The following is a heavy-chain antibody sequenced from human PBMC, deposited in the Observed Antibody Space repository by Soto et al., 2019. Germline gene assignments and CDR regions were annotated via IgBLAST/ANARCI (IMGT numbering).Heavy chain of an antibody. J-gene: IGHJ5*02. CDR3: TSSFVVVTAIAAS. D-gene: IGHD2-21*02. CDR1: GFTFSDST. CDR2: IRNKANSYAT. Sequence: EVQLVESGGGLVQPGGSLKLSCAASGFTFSDSTMHWVRQASGKGLEWVGRIRNKANSYATAYAASVKGRFTVSRDDSKTPAYLQMNGLKTEDTAVYYCTSSFVVVTAIAASWGQGTLVTVSS. V-gene: IGHV3-73*02.